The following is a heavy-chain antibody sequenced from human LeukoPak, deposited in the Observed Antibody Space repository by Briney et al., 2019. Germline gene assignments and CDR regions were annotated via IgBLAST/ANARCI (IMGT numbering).Heavy chain of an antibody. Sequence: GGSLRLSCTASGFTFGDYAMSWFRQAPGKGREWVGCIRSKAYGWVTEYAASVKGRFSISRDHSKTIAYLQMTSLKTEHTAVYYCKSRSGWYVRSGFDYWGQGTLVTVSS. V-gene: IGHV3-49*03. CDR2: IRSKAYGWVT. J-gene: IGHJ4*02. D-gene: IGHD6-19*01. CDR1: GFTFGDYA. CDR3: KSRSGWYVRSGFDY.